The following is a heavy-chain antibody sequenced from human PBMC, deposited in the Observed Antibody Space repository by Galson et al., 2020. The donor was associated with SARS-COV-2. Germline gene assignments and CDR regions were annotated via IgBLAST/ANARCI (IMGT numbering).Heavy chain of an antibody. CDR3: ARVGPTAGAFYAFDI. D-gene: IGHD6-13*01. CDR2: IHHVGIA. V-gene: IGHV4-4*02. J-gene: IGHJ3*02. CDR1: GDYITSHNW. Sequence: SETLSLTCAVSGDYITSHNWRSWVRQYPEKGLEWIGEIHHVGIAKYNPSLESRVTISVDKSQNQLSLNLRSVTAADTAIDFCARVGPTAGAFYAFDIWGHGTLVTVSS.